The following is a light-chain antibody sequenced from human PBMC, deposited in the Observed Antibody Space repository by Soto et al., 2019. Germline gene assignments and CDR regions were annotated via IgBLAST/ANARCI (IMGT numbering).Light chain of an antibody. V-gene: IGKV1-39*01. Sequence: DIQMTQSPSSLSASVGDRVTITCRASQSISSYLNWYQQKPGKAPKLLIYAASSLQSGVPSRFSGSGSGTDFTLTITNLQPEDFATYYCLQDHDDSWTFGQGTKVDIK. CDR3: LQDHDDSWT. CDR2: AAS. J-gene: IGKJ1*01. CDR1: QSISSY.